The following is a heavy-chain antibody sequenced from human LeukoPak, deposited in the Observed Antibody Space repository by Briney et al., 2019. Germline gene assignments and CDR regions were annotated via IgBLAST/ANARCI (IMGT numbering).Heavy chain of an antibody. D-gene: IGHD6-19*01. CDR1: GGSISSYY. J-gene: IGHJ2*01. CDR3: ARSSGWYPWYFDL. CDR2: IYYSGST. V-gene: IGHV4-59*01. Sequence: PSETLSLTCTVSGGSISSYYWSWIRQPPGKGLEWIGYIYYSGSTNYNPSLKSRVTISVDTSKNQFSLKLSSVTAADTAVYYCARSSGWYPWYFDLWGRGTLVTVSS.